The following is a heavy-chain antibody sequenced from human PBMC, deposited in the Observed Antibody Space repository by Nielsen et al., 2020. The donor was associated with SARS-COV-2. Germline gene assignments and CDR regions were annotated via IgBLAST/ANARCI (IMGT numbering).Heavy chain of an antibody. CDR2: INHSGST. CDR3: ARGRGGSRGWYASDY. CDR1: GGSFSGYY. J-gene: IGHJ4*02. Sequence: SETLSLTCAVYGGSFSGYYWSWIRQPPGKGLEWIGEINHSGSTNYNPSLKSRVTISVDTSKNQFSLKLSSVTAADTAVYYCARGRGGSRGWYASDYWGQGTLVTVSS. V-gene: IGHV4-34*01. D-gene: IGHD6-19*01.